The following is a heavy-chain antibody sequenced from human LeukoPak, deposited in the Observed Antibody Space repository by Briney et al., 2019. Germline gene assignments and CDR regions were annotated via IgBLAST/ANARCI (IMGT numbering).Heavy chain of an antibody. D-gene: IGHD4-11*01. CDR3: AREGDYSTNFDY. CDR1: GFTFSSYG. Sequence: GGSLRLSCAASGFTFSSYGMHWVRQAPGKGLEWVAVISYDGSNKYYADSVKGRFTISRDNSKNTLYLQMNSLRAEDTAVYYCAREGDYSTNFDYWGQGTLVTVSS. V-gene: IGHV3-30*03. CDR2: ISYDGSNK. J-gene: IGHJ4*02.